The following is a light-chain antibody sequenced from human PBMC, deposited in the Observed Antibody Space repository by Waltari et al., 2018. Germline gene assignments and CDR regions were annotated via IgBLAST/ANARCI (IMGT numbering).Light chain of an antibody. V-gene: IGLV1-47*01. CDR1: SSNIGSNY. Sequence: QSVLTQPPSASGTPGQRVTISCSGSSSNIGSNYVYWYQQLPGTAPKLLCYRNNQRASGVPDRFSGSKSGTSASLAISGLRSEDEADYYCATWDDSLSGLWVFGGGTKLTVL. J-gene: IGLJ3*02. CDR3: ATWDDSLSGLWV. CDR2: RNN.